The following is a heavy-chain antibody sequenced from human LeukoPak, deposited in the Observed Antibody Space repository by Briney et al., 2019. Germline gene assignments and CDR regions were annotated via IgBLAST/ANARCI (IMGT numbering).Heavy chain of an antibody. Sequence: GASVKVSCKTSGYTFTGYYIHWVRQAPGQGLEWMGRINPNSGDTKYVQKFQGRVTMTRDTSISTAYMDLRRLRSDDTAVYYCATWGSSCWYTFDYWGQGTLVTVSS. V-gene: IGHV1-2*06. J-gene: IGHJ4*02. CDR3: ATWGSSCWYTFDY. D-gene: IGHD6-19*01. CDR1: GYTFTGYY. CDR2: INPNSGDT.